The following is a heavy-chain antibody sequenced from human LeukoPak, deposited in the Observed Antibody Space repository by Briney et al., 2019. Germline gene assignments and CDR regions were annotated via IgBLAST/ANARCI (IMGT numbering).Heavy chain of an antibody. Sequence: SETLSLTCTVSGDSISSSSYYWGRIRQPPGKGLEWIGSIYYSGSTSYNPSLKSRVTISLDTSKNQFSLKLTSVTAADTAVYYCARDRPSWSGDKSIHYWGQGTLVTVSS. D-gene: IGHD3-10*01. CDR2: IYYSGST. J-gene: IGHJ4*02. CDR3: ARDRPSWSGDKSIHY. V-gene: IGHV4-39*07. CDR1: GDSISSSSYY.